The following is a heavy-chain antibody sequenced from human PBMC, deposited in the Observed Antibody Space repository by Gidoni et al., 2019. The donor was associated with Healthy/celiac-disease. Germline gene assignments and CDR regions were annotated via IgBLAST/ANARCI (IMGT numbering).Heavy chain of an antibody. CDR2: ISGSGGSP. CDR1: GFTFSRYA. V-gene: IGHV3-23*01. Sequence: EVQLLASGGGLVQPGGSLSRSCAAAGFTFSRYAMSWVRPAPGKGLEWVSAISGSGGSPYYADSVKGRFTISRDNSKNTLYLQMNSLRAEDTAVYYCAKALGDSWGQGTLVTVPS. CDR3: AKALGDS. J-gene: IGHJ4*02. D-gene: IGHD3-16*01.